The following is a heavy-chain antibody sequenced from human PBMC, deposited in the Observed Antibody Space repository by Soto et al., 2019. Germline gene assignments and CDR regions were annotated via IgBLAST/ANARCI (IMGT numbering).Heavy chain of an antibody. D-gene: IGHD6-19*01. CDR3: ARLEALAVAGKDAFDI. V-gene: IGHV4-39*01. Sequence: QLQLQESGPGLVKPSETLSLTCTVSGGSISSSSYYWGWIRQPPGKGLEWIGSIYYSGSTYYNPSLKSRVTISVDTSKNQFSLKLSSVTAADTAVYYCARLEALAVAGKDAFDIWGQGTMVTVSS. J-gene: IGHJ3*02. CDR1: GGSISSSSYY. CDR2: IYYSGST.